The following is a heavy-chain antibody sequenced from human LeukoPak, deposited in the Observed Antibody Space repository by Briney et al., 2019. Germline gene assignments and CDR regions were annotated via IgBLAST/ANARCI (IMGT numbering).Heavy chain of an antibody. V-gene: IGHV1-2*02. D-gene: IGHD6-19*01. Sequence: ASVKVSCKASGYTFTGYYMHWVRQAPGQGLEWMGWINPNSGGTNYAQKFQGRVTMTRDTSISTAYMELSRLRSDDTAVCYCARSSAGTEPTDYWGQGTLVTVSS. CDR1: GYTFTGYY. CDR3: ARSSAGTEPTDY. J-gene: IGHJ4*02. CDR2: INPNSGGT.